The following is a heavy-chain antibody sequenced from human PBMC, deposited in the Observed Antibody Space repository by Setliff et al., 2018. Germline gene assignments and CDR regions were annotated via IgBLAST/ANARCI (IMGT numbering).Heavy chain of an antibody. Sequence: ASVKVSCKAVGYTFLSYGLSWVRQAPGQGLEWMGWISAYTGKTDYAQNFQGRVTMTTDTSTNTAYLELRSLQYDDTAVYFCARAPRLEWVLPTFDYWGQGTPVTVSS. CDR2: ISAYTGKT. CDR3: ARAPRLEWVLPTFDY. J-gene: IGHJ4*02. V-gene: IGHV1-18*01. D-gene: IGHD3-3*01. CDR1: GYTFLSYG.